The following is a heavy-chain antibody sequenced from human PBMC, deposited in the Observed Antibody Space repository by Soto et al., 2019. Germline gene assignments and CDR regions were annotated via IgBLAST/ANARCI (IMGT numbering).Heavy chain of an antibody. J-gene: IGHJ5*02. CDR2: IYYSGST. D-gene: IGHD6-19*01. V-gene: IGHV4-59*08. Sequence: QVQLQESGPGLVKPSETLSLTCTVSGGSISSYYWSWIRQPPGKGLEWIGYIYYSGSTNYNPSLKSRVTISVDTSKNQFSLKLSSVTAADTAVYYCARQGYSSGWYAWFDPWGQGTLVTVSS. CDR3: ARQGYSSGWYAWFDP. CDR1: GGSISSYY.